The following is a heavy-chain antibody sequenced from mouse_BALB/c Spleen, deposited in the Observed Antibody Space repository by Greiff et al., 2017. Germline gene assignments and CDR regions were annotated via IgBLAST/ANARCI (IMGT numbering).Heavy chain of an antibody. V-gene: IGHV6-3*01. CDR2: IRLKSDNYAT. Sequence: EVNLVESGGGLVQPGGSMKLSCVASGFTFSSYWMSWVRQSPEKGLEWVAEIRLKSDNYATHYAESVKGKFTISRDDSKSRLYLQMNSLRAEDTGIYYCYPYYYAMDYWGQGTSVTVSS. J-gene: IGHJ4*01. CDR1: GFTFSSYW. CDR3: YPYYYAMDY.